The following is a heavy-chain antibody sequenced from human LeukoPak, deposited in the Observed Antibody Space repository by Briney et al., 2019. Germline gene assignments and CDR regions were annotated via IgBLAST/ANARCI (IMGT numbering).Heavy chain of an antibody. J-gene: IGHJ4*02. V-gene: IGHV4-39*01. CDR3: ARGSSRFDC. D-gene: IGHD6-13*01. Sequence: SETLSLTCTVSGGSISSSSYYWGWIRQPPGKGLEWIGSIYYSGSTYYNPSLKSRVTISVDTSKNQFSLKLSSVTAADTAVYYCARGSSRFDCWGQGTLVTVSS. CDR1: GGSISSSSYY. CDR2: IYYSGST.